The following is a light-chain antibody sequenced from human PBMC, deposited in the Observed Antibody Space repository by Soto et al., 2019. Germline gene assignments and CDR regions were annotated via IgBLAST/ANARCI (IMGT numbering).Light chain of an antibody. V-gene: IGKV3-11*01. CDR1: QSVSSH. CDR2: DAS. J-gene: IGKJ5*01. CDR3: QQRSNWPPIT. Sequence: EVVLTQSPATLSLSPGERATLSCRASQSVSSHLAWYQQKPGQPPRLLIYDASSRATGIPARFSGSGSGTDFTLTISSLEPEDFAIYYCQQRSNWPPITFGQGTRLEMK.